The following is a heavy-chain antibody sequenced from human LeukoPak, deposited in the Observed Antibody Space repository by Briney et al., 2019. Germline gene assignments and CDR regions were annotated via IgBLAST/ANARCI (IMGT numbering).Heavy chain of an antibody. CDR1: GGTFSSYA. J-gene: IGHJ4*02. D-gene: IGHD3-22*01. CDR3: AKGGDYYDSSGYQFDY. V-gene: IGHV1-69*06. CDR2: IIPIFGTA. Sequence: SVKVSCKASGGTFSSYAISWVRQAPGQGLEWMGGIIPIFGTANYAQKFQGRVTITADKSTSTAYMELSSLRSEDTAVYYCAKGGDYYDSSGYQFDYWGQGTLVTVSS.